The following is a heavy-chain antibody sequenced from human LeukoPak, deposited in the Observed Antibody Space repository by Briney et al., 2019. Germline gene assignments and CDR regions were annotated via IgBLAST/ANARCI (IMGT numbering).Heavy chain of an antibody. CDR3: ARPEVQWLGQYEYFHH. CDR2: INPNSGGT. V-gene: IGHV1-2*06. CDR1: GYTFTGYY. Sequence: ASLKVSCKASGYTFTGYYMHWVRQAPGQGLEWMGRINPNSGGTNYAQKFQGRVTMTRDTSISTAYMELSRLRSDDTAVYYCARPEVQWLGQYEYFHHWRQGTQVSVCS. J-gene: IGHJ1*01. D-gene: IGHD6-19*01.